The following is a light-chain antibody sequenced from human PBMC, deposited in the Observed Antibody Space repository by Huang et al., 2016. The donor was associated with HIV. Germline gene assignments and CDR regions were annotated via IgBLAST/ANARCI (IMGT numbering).Light chain of an antibody. Sequence: EIVMTQSPATLSVSPGERATLSCRASQSVSSDLAWYQQKPGQAPRLLIYAASTRATVIPARFSGSGSGTEFTLTISSLQSEDFALYYCQQYNNWPPITFGQGTRLEIK. J-gene: IGKJ5*01. CDR2: AAS. CDR1: QSVSSD. CDR3: QQYNNWPPIT. V-gene: IGKV3-15*01.